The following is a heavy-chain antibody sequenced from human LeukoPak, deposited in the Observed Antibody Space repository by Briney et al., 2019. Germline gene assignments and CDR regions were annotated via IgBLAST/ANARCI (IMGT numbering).Heavy chain of an antibody. CDR1: GYTFTDYF. V-gene: IGHV1-2*02. CDR3: ARGTPYSYYMDV. Sequence: ASVKVSCKTSGYTFTDYFIHWVRQAPGQGLEWMGWIYPNSGGTNYAQKFQGRVTMTRDTSISTAFTELSSLRSDDTAVYYCARGTPYSYYMDVWGKGTTVTVSS. CDR2: IYPNSGGT. J-gene: IGHJ6*03.